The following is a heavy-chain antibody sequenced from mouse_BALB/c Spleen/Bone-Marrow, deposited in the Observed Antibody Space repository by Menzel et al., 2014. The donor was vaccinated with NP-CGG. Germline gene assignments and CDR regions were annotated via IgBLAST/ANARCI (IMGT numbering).Heavy chain of an antibody. CDR2: IDPANGNT. V-gene: IGHV14-3*02. D-gene: IGHD1-1*01. CDR3: ARSYGSSPFDY. J-gene: IGHJ2*01. CDR1: GFNIKDTY. Sequence: EVKLVESGAELVKPGASVKLSCTASGFNIKDTYMHWVKQWPEQGLEWIGRIDPANGNTKYDPKSQGKATVTADTSSNTAYLQLSSLTSEDTAVYYCARSYGSSPFDYWGQGTTLTVSS.